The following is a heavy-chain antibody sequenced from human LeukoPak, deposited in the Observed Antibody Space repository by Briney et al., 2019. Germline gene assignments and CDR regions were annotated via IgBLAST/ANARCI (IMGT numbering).Heavy chain of an antibody. Sequence: KPSETLSLTCAVYGGSFNDYYWNWIRQPPGKGLEWIGKINLRGSTTYNPSLKSRVTISLDESKNQFSLKLSSVTAADTAVYYCARETSQKGAHYMDVWGKGTTITISS. CDR3: ARETSQKGAHYMDV. J-gene: IGHJ6*03. V-gene: IGHV4-34*01. CDR1: GGSFNDYY. D-gene: IGHD3-16*01. CDR2: INLRGST.